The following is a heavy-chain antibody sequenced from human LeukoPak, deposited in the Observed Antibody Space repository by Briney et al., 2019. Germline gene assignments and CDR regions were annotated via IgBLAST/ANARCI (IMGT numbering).Heavy chain of an antibody. Sequence: GGSLRLSCAASGFTFSSYWMSWVRQAPGKGLEWVANIRQDGNEKYYVDSVKGRFIISRDNAKNSLYLQINSLRAEDTAVYFCATSKLEWLFNFYYWGQGTLVTISS. V-gene: IGHV3-7*03. CDR2: IRQDGNEK. J-gene: IGHJ4*02. CDR3: ATSKLEWLFNFYY. D-gene: IGHD3-3*01. CDR1: GFTFSSYW.